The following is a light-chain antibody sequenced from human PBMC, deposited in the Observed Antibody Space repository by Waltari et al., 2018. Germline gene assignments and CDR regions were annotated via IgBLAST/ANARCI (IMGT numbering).Light chain of an antibody. J-gene: IGKJ1*01. V-gene: IGKV1-5*03. CDR1: QSVNSW. CDR2: KAS. Sequence: VGDRVTITCRASQSVNSWVAWYQQKPRKAPKLLIFKASNLESGVPSRFSGSGSGTEFTLTISSLQPDDFATYHCQQYDSYWTFGQGTKVEIK. CDR3: QQYDSYWT.